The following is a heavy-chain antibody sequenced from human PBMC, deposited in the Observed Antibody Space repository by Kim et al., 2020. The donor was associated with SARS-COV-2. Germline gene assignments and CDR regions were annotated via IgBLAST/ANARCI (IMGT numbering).Heavy chain of an antibody. CDR2: IYYSGST. V-gene: IGHV4-59*01. CDR3: ARVWVRAGWFDP. CDR1: GGSISSYY. D-gene: IGHD1-1*01. J-gene: IGHJ5*02. Sequence: SETLSLTCTVSGGSISSYYWSWIRQPPGKGLEWIGYIYYSGSTNYNPSLKSRVTISVDTSKNQFSLKLSSVTAADTAVYYCARVWVRAGWFDPWGQGTLVTVSS.